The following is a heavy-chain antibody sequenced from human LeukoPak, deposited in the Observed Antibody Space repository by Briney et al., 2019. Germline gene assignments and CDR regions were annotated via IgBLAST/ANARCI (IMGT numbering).Heavy chain of an antibody. CDR3: ARERTIRGHCSSTNCYGRFDY. D-gene: IGHD2-2*01. J-gene: IGHJ4*02. CDR1: GGAFSGYF. Sequence: SETLSLTCAVYGGAFSGYFWSWIRQPPGKGLEWIGEINHSGSTNYNPSLKSRVTISVDTSKNQFSLKLSSVTAADTAVYYCARERTIRGHCSSTNCYGRFDYWGQGTLVTVSS. V-gene: IGHV4-34*01. CDR2: INHSGST.